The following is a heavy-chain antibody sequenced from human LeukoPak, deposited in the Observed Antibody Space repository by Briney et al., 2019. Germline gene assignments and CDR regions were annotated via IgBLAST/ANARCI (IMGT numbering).Heavy chain of an antibody. V-gene: IGHV3-33*01. J-gene: IGHJ4*02. CDR1: GFTFSTYV. Sequence: PGRSLRLSCAASGFTFSTYVIHWVRQAPGKGLEWVALIWHDGSNKYYGDSVKDRFTISRDNSKNTLYLQMDSLRDEVTAVYYCARDRGYTYGHPLDYWGQGTLVTVSS. CDR3: ARDRGYTYGHPLDY. D-gene: IGHD5-18*01. CDR2: IWHDGSNK.